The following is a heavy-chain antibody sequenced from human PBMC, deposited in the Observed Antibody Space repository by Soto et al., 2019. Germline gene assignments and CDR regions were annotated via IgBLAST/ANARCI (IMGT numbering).Heavy chain of an antibody. D-gene: IGHD2-8*02. V-gene: IGHV3-9*01. CDR3: AKGGLLVLSGLDY. CDR1: GFTFDDFA. J-gene: IGHJ4*02. CDR2: ISWSSVGI. Sequence: EVQLVESGGGLVQPGRSLRLSCAVSGFTFDDFAMHWVRQAPGKGLEWVSYISWSSVGIAYADSVRGRFTISRDNAKNALYLEMNSLRSEDTAVYYCAKGGLLVLSGLDYWGQGIQVTVSS.